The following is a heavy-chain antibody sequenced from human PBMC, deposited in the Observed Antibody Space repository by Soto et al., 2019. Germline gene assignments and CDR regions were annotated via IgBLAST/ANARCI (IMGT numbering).Heavy chain of an antibody. Sequence: QVQLVQSGAEVKKPGASGKVSCKVSGYTLTELSMHWVRQAPGKGVEWMGGFDPEDGETIYAQKFQGRVTMTEDTSTDTANMELSSLRSEDTVVYYCATAWLVVVPAARDGAFDIWGQGTMVTVSS. CDR2: FDPEDGET. D-gene: IGHD2-2*01. J-gene: IGHJ3*02. CDR1: GYTLTELS. CDR3: ATAWLVVVPAARDGAFDI. V-gene: IGHV1-24*01.